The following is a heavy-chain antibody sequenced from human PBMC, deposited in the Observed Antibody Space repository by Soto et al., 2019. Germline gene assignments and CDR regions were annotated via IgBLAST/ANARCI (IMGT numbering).Heavy chain of an antibody. Sequence: AETLSLTCTVSGVSFGNYYWSWIRQPPGKGLEWIGYICHTGSTVYNPTPKSRVTISVATSRQSFSLHLTSVNSAATAVYYCATSVKTATGFDYWGQGAMVTVSS. CDR2: ICHTGST. V-gene: IGHV4-59*01. CDR1: GVSFGNYY. CDR3: ATSVKTATGFDY. J-gene: IGHJ4*02. D-gene: IGHD5-18*01.